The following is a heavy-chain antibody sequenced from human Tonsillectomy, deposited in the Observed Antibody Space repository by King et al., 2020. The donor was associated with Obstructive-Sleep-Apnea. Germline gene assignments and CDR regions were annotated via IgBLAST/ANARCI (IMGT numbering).Heavy chain of an antibody. CDR3: ARAPPWPERRMDV. CDR2: IYSSGST. Sequence: QLQESGPGLVKPSETLSLTCTVSGGSISSYFWSWIRQPPGKGLEWIGYIYSSGSTNYNPSLKSRLTMSVDTSKNQFSLKLSSVTAADTAVYYCARAPPWPERRMDVWGQGTTVTVSS. CDR1: GGSISSYF. J-gene: IGHJ6*02. D-gene: IGHD1-14*01. V-gene: IGHV4-59*01.